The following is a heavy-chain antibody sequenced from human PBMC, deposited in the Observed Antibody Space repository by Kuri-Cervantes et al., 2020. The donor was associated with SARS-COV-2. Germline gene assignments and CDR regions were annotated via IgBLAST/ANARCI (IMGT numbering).Heavy chain of an antibody. V-gene: IGHV4-59*12. CDR2: IYYSGST. Sequence: SETLSLTCTVSGDSISSYYWSWIRQPPGKGLEWIGYIYYSGSTNYNPSLKSRVTMSVDTSKNQFSLKLSSVTAADTAVYYCARGYYYYYYMDVWGKGTTVTVSS. J-gene: IGHJ6*03. CDR3: ARGYYYYYYMDV. CDR1: GDSISSYY.